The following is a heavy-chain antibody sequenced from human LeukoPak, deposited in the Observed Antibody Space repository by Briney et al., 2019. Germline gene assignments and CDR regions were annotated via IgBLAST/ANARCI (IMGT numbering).Heavy chain of an antibody. D-gene: IGHD6-6*01. CDR3: ATDQRGYSSSSEYFQH. CDR2: FDPEDGET. J-gene: IGHJ1*01. Sequence: ASVKVSCKVSGYTLTELSMHWVRQAPGKGLEWMGGFDPEDGETIYAQKFQGRVTMTEDTSTDTAYKELSSLRSEDTAVYYCATDQRGYSSSSEYFQHWGQGTLVTVSS. V-gene: IGHV1-24*01. CDR1: GYTLTELS.